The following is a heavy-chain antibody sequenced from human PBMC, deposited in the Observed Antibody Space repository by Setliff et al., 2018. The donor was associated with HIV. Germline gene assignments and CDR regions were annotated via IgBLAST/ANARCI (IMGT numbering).Heavy chain of an antibody. CDR2: LSTSGDST. D-gene: IGHD2-21*02. V-gene: IGHV3-23*01. J-gene: IGHJ6*02. CDR1: GFTFNNYA. CDR3: ARLKSPTPYYYYGMDV. Sequence: GGSLRLSCAASGFTFNNYAMSWVRQAPGKGLEWVSALSTSGDSTYYADSVKGRFTISRDNSKNTLYLQMNSLRAEDTAVYYCARLKSPTPYYYYGMDVWGQGTTVTVSS.